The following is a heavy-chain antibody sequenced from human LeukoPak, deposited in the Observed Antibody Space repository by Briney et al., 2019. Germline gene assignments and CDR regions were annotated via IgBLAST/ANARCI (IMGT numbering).Heavy chain of an antibody. CDR2: IYYSGTT. Sequence: PSETLSLTCTVSGGSMSSSRYYWGWIRQPPGKGLEWVGNIYYSGTTYFNPSLEGRVNMSVDTSKSQFSLNLSSVTATDTDVYYCARGGYSYGYLYWGQGTLVTVSS. CDR1: GGSMSSSRYY. V-gene: IGHV4-39*01. CDR3: ARGGYSYGYLY. J-gene: IGHJ4*02. D-gene: IGHD5-18*01.